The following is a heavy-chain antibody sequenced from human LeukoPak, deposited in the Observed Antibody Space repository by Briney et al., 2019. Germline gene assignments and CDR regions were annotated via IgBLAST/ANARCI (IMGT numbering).Heavy chain of an antibody. Sequence: ASAKVSCKASGYTFTGNHVHWVRQAPGQGLEWMGRIDPNSGGTKYAQKFQDRVTMTSDTSISTAYMELSGLRSDDTAVYFCAKEADIVSFDLWGRGTLVTVSS. J-gene: IGHJ2*01. CDR1: GYTFTGNH. D-gene: IGHD2-15*01. V-gene: IGHV1-2*06. CDR2: IDPNSGGT. CDR3: AKEADIVSFDL.